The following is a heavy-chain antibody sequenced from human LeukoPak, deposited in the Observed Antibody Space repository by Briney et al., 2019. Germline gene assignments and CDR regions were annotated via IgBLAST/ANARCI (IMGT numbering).Heavy chain of an antibody. CDR3: ARGVNDAPTPDLWD. V-gene: IGHV4-39*07. Sequence: KSSETLSLTCTVSGVSISSSSYYWGWIRQPPGKGLEWIGSIYYSGSTYYNPSLKSRVTISVDTSKNQFSLKLSSVTAADTAVYYCARGVNDAPTPDLWDWGQGTLVTVSS. CDR2: IYYSGST. J-gene: IGHJ4*02. CDR1: GVSISSSSYY. D-gene: IGHD1-1*01.